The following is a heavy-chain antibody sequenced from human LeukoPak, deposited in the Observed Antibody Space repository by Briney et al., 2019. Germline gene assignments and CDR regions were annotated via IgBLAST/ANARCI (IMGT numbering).Heavy chain of an antibody. V-gene: IGHV1-2*02. J-gene: IGHJ6*03. CDR2: INPNSGGT. Sequence: ASVKVSCKASGYTFTGYYMHWVRQAPGQGLEWMGWINPNSGGTNYAQKFQGRVTMTRDTSISTACMELSRLRSDDTAVYYCARDEWSGSLRDYYYMDVWGKGTTVTVSS. CDR3: ARDEWSGSLRDYYYMDV. D-gene: IGHD1-26*01. CDR1: GYTFTGYY.